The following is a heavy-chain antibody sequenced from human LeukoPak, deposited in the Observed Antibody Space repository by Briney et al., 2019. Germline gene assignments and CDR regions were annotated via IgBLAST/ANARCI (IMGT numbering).Heavy chain of an antibody. D-gene: IGHD3-10*01. V-gene: IGHV3-7*01. CDR3: ARLLSYLFDY. Sequence: PGGSLRLSCAASGFTFSSYWMSWVRQAPGKGLEWVASVKQDGSEKYSVDSVRGRFTISRDNAKNSLYLQMNSLRAEDTAVYYCARLLSYLFDYWGQGTLVTVSS. CDR2: VKQDGSEK. CDR1: GFTFSSYW. J-gene: IGHJ4*02.